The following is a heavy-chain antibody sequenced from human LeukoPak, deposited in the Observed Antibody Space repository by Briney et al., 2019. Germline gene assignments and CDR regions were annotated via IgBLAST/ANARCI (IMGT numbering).Heavy chain of an antibody. CDR3: ARGPGGYEDY. CDR2: INHSGST. V-gene: IGHV4-34*01. Sequence: SETLSLTCAVYGGSFSGYYWSWIPQPPGKGLEWIGEINHSGSTNYNPSLKSRVTISVDTSKNQFSLKLSSVTAADTAVYYCARGPGGYEDYWGQGTLVTVSS. J-gene: IGHJ4*02. D-gene: IGHD5-12*01. CDR1: GGSFSGYY.